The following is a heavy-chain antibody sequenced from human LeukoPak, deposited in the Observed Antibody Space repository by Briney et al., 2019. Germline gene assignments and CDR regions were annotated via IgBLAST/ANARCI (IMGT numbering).Heavy chain of an antibody. CDR3: ARAAYGSGSYMDY. V-gene: IGHV4-34*01. CDR1: GGSFSGYY. J-gene: IGHJ4*02. Sequence: SETLSLTCAVYGGSFSGYYWSWIRQPPGKWLEWIGEINHSGSTNYNPSLKSRVTISVDTSKNQFSLKLSSVTAADTAVYYCARAAYGSGSYMDYWGQGTLVTVSS. CDR2: INHSGST. D-gene: IGHD3-10*01.